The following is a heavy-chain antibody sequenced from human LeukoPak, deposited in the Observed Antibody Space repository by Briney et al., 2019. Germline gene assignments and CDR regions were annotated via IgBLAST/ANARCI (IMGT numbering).Heavy chain of an antibody. J-gene: IGHJ4*02. CDR1: GYTFTNYG. CDR2: ISAYSGNT. V-gene: IGHV1-18*01. Sequence: ASVKVSCKASGYTFTNYGITWLLQAPGQGLEWMGWISAYSGNTDYAQKLQGRVTMTTDTSTSTAYMELRSLRSDDTAVYYCARGLYYDSSGYYPYSSWGQGTLATVSS. D-gene: IGHD3-22*01. CDR3: ARGLYYDSSGYYPYSS.